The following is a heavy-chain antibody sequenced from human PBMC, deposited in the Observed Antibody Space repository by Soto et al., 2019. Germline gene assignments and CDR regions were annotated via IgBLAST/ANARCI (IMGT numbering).Heavy chain of an antibody. J-gene: IGHJ6*02. CDR1: GFTFSSYG. D-gene: IGHD1-7*01. CDR2: IWYDGSNK. CDR3: ARESLELPSYYCYGMDV. V-gene: IGHV3-33*01. Sequence: QVQLVESGGGVVQPGRSLRLSCAASGFTFSSYGMHWVRQAPGKGLEWVAVIWYDGSNKYYADSVKGRFTISRDNSKNTLYLQMNSLRAEDTAVYYCARESLELPSYYCYGMDVWGQGTTVTVSS.